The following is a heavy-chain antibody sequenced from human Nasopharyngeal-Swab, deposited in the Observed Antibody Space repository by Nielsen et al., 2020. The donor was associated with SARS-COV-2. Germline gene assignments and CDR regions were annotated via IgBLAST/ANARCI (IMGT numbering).Heavy chain of an antibody. D-gene: IGHD3-16*02. CDR3: ARGSYKTYDYVWGTYRPNAFDI. V-gene: IGHV4-59*13. CDR2: IYYSGST. J-gene: IGHJ3*02. CDR1: GGSISSYY. Sequence: SETLSLTCTVSGGSISSYYWSWIRQPPGKGLEWIGYIYYSGSTHYNPSLKSRVTISVDTSKNQFSLKLSSVTAADTAVYYCARGSYKTYDYVWGTYRPNAFDIWGQGTMVTVSS.